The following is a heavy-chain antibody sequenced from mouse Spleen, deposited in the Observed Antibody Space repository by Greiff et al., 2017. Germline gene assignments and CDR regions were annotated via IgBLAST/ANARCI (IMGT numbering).Heavy chain of an antibody. CDR2: IDPSDSYT. CDR3: TRDGAYAMDY. V-gene: IGHV1S127*01. CDR1: GYTFTSYW. J-gene: IGHJ4*01. D-gene: IGHD2-3*01. Sequence: VQLQQPGAELVKPGASVKMSCKASGYTFTSYWMHWVKQRPGQGLEWIGVIDPSDSYTSYNQKFKGKATLTVDTSSSTAYMQLSSLTSEDSAVYYCTRDGAYAMDYWGQGTSVTVSS.